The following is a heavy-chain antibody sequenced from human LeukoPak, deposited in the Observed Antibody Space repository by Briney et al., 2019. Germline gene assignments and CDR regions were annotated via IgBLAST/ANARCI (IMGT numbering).Heavy chain of an antibody. J-gene: IGHJ4*02. Sequence: GGSLRLSCAASGFTFNTYGMHWVRQTPGKGLEGVAFIWYDGSKKYYADSVKGRFTISRDNSKSTLYLQMNSLRAEDTAVYHCARATGELRTYYFDYWGQGTLVTVSS. CDR2: IWYDGSKK. CDR3: ARATGELRTYYFDY. D-gene: IGHD1-7*01. CDR1: GFTFNTYG. V-gene: IGHV3-33*01.